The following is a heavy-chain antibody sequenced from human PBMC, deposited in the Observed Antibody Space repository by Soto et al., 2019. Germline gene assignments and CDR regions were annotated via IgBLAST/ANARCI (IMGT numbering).Heavy chain of an antibody. Sequence: QVHLVQSGAEVKKPGASVNVSCKTSGYTFTRNGISWARQAPGQGLEWMGWISPNSGNTRYAQKLQDRVIMTTDTSTSTAYMELRSLRSDDTAVYYCVKDRDSNSWPSRDVWGPGTTVTVSS. CDR2: ISPNSGNT. V-gene: IGHV1-18*01. D-gene: IGHD3-22*01. CDR1: GYTFTRNG. J-gene: IGHJ6*02. CDR3: VKDRDSNSWPSRDV.